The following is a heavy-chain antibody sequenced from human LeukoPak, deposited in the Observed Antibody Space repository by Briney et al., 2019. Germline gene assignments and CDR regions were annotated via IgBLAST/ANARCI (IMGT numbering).Heavy chain of an antibody. D-gene: IGHD3-22*01. J-gene: IGHJ4*02. CDR1: GFTFSDHY. CDR3: ARDKGDYHTSGSLFVF. CDR2: IRNKVNGYTT. V-gene: IGHV3-72*01. Sequence: RPGGSLRLSCAASGFTFSDHYMDWVRQAPGKGLEWVGRIRNKVNGYTTEYAASVKGRFTISRDDSKNLLYLQMNSLRAEDTAVYYCARDKGDYHTSGSLFVFGGQGTLVTVSS.